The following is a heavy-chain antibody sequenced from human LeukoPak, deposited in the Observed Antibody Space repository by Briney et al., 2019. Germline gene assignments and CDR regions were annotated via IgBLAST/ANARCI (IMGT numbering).Heavy chain of an antibody. V-gene: IGHV4-39*01. CDR2: SYYSGTT. D-gene: IGHD3-16*01. CDR3: ARQFAFGLWYFDL. CDR1: GGSISDTTYY. J-gene: IGHJ2*01. Sequence: SETLSLTCTVSGGSISDTTYYWVWIRQPPGKGLEWIGSSYYSGTTYYNPSLKSRVIASVDTSKNQFSLKLSSVTAADTAVYYCARQFAFGLWYFDLWGRGTLLTVSS.